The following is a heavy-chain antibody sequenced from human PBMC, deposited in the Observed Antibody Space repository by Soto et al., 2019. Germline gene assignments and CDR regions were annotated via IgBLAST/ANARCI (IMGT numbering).Heavy chain of an antibody. D-gene: IGHD2-15*01. CDR1: GYSFSNYD. CDR3: ARDGPEYCRGGSCYRPWFDY. J-gene: IGHJ4*02. Sequence: QVQLVQSGAEVKKPGASVKVSCKASGYSFSNYDMHWVRQAPGQRPEWMGGINAGKGNSLYSQKFQGRLVISRDTSASTAYMELSSLRSEDTALYYCARDGPEYCRGGSCYRPWFDYWGQGTLVTVSS. V-gene: IGHV1-3*01. CDR2: INAGKGNS.